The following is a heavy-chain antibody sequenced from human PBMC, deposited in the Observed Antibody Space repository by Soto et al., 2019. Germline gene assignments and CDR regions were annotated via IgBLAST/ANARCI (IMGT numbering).Heavy chain of an antibody. V-gene: IGHV3-21*01. CDR1: GFTFSSYS. J-gene: IGHJ5*02. Sequence: GGSLRLSCAASGFTFSSYSMNWVRQAPGKGLEWVSSISSSSSYIYYADSVKGRFTISRDSAKNSLCLQMNSLRAEDTAVYYCARDYCSSTSCYTIWFDPWGQGTLVTVSS. CDR2: ISSSSSYI. D-gene: IGHD2-2*02. CDR3: ARDYCSSTSCYTIWFDP.